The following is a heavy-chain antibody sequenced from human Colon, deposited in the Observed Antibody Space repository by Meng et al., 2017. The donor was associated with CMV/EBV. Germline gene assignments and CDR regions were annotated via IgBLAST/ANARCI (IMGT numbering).Heavy chain of an antibody. CDR3: AGRSGWRLDD. CDR1: GLPARCHF. Sequence: QLLVSCTCVCWPVVSRDLSRCCSGLPARCHFRRWVRQAPGNGHECVSVIYSASLTCYADAVVGRFTISIDNSKNTLYLPKNSLYVYATGSYSWAGRSGWRLDDWGQGTLVTVSS. CDR2: IYSASLT. V-gene: IGHV3-53*01. D-gene: IGHD6-19*01. J-gene: IGHJ4*02.